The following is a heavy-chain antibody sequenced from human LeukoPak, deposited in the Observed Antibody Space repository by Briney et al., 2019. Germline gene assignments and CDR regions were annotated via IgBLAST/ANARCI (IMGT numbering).Heavy chain of an antibody. CDR3: ARVGRRLKYYYDSSGIGYFDY. CDR1: GYTYTSYG. Sequence: ASVTVSCEASGYTYTSYGISWVRQAPGQGLEWMGWISAYNGNTNYAQKLQGRVTMTTDTSTSTAYMELRSLRSDDTAVYYCARVGRRLKYYYDSSGIGYFDYWGQGTLVTVSS. D-gene: IGHD3-22*01. J-gene: IGHJ4*02. CDR2: ISAYNGNT. V-gene: IGHV1-18*01.